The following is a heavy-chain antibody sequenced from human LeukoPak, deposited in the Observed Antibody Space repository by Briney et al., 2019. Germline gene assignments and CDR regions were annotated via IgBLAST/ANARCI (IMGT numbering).Heavy chain of an antibody. J-gene: IGHJ4*02. CDR3: ARQGVPGGSGWYYFDY. CDR2: IYPSDSDI. Sequence: GESLKISCEGSGYSFTSYWIGWVRQMPGKGLEWMGIIYPSDSDIRYNPSFQGQVTMSADKSISTVYLQWSGLKASDTAMYYCARQGVPGGSGWYYFDYWGQGTLVTVSS. CDR1: GYSFTSYW. V-gene: IGHV5-51*01. D-gene: IGHD6-19*01.